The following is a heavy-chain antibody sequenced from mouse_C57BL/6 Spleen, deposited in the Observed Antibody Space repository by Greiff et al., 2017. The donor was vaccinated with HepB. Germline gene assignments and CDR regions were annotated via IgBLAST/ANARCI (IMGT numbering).Heavy chain of an antibody. CDR3: AKGGFITTVVNTFDY. J-gene: IGHJ2*01. CDR2: IYPRSGNT. D-gene: IGHD1-1*01. CDR1: GYTFTSYG. Sequence: VQLQESGAELARPGASVKLSCKASGYTFTSYGISWVKQRTGQGLEWIGEIYPRSGNTYYNEKFKGKATLTADKSSSTAYMELRSLTSEDSAVYFCAKGGFITTVVNTFDYWGQGTTLTVSS. V-gene: IGHV1-81*01.